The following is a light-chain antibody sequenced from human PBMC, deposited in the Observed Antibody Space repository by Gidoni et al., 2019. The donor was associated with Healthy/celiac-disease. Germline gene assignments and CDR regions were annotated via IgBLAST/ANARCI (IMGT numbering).Light chain of an antibody. CDR1: QSISSW. CDR2: KAS. Sequence: DIQMTQSPSTLSASVGDRVTITCRASQSISSWLAWYQQTPGKAPKLLIYKASSLESGVPSRFSGRGSGTEFTLTISSLQPDDFATYYCQQYNSYSRYTFGQGTKLEIK. CDR3: QQYNSYSRYT. V-gene: IGKV1-5*03. J-gene: IGKJ2*01.